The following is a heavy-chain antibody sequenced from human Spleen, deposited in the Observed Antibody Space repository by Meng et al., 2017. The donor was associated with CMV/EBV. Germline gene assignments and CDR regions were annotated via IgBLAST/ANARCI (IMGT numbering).Heavy chain of an antibody. J-gene: IGHJ4*02. CDR2: IKSKTDGGTT. CDR1: GFSFSNAW. Sequence: GESLKISCAASGFSFSNAWMSWVRQAPGKGLEWVGRIKSKTDGGTTDYGAPVKGRFTISRDNSKNTLYLQMNSLRSEDTAVYYCAKDDDSAGYYYAYYWGQGTLVTVSS. D-gene: IGHD3-22*01. V-gene: IGHV3-15*01. CDR3: AKDDDSAGYYYAYY.